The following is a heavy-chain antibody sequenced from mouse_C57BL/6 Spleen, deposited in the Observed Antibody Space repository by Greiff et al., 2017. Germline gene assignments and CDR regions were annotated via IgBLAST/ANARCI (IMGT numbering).Heavy chain of an antibody. CDR3: YYYGSRDAMDY. J-gene: IGHJ4*01. CDR2: IHPNSGST. Sequence: QVQLKQSGAELVKPGASVKLSCKASGYTFTSYWMHWVKQRPGQGLEWIGMIHPNSGSTNYNEKFKSKATLTVDKSSSTAYMQLSSLTSEDSAVYYCYYYGSRDAMDYWGQGTSVTVSS. V-gene: IGHV1-64*01. D-gene: IGHD1-1*01. CDR1: GYTFTSYW.